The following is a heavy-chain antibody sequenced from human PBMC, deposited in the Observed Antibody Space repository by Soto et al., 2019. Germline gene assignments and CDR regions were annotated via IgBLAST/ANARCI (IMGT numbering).Heavy chain of an antibody. V-gene: IGHV3-21*06. CDR3: ARESEDLTSNFDY. CDR2: ISSTTNYI. Sequence: VALVESGGGVVRPGRSLRLSCGASGFTFTRYSMNWVRQAPGKGLEWVSSISSTTNYIYYGDSMKGRFTISRDNAKNSLYLEMNSLRAEDTAVYYCARESEDLTSNFDYWGQGTLVTVSS. CDR1: GFTFTRYS. J-gene: IGHJ4*02.